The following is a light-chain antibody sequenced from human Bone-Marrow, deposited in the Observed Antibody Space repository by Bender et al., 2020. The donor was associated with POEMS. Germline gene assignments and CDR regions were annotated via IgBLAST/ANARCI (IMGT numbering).Light chain of an antibody. CDR1: QLGGKY. CDR2: HDN. Sequence: SYELTQPPSVSVSPGQTVTITCSGDQLGGKYASWYQQKPGQSPLVVIYHDNKRPSGIPERFSGSNAGKTATLTISGTQAVDEADYYCQAWVSSTVTVFGTGTKVSVL. J-gene: IGLJ1*01. V-gene: IGLV3-1*01. CDR3: QAWVSSTVTV.